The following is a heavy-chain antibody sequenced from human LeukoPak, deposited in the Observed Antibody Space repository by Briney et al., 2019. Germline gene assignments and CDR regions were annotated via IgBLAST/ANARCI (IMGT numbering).Heavy chain of an antibody. J-gene: IGHJ6*02. Sequence: ASVKVSCKASGYTFTSYAKHWVRQAPGQRLEWMGWINAGNGNTKYSQKFQGRVTITRDTSASTAYMELSSLRSEDTAVYYCARARGSGYGEDYYGMDVWGQGTTVTVSS. V-gene: IGHV1-3*01. CDR2: INAGNGNT. CDR1: GYTFTSYA. D-gene: IGHD3-22*01. CDR3: ARARGSGYGEDYYGMDV.